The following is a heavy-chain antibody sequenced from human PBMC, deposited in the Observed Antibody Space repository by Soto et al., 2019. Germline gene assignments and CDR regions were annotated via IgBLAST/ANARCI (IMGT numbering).Heavy chain of an antibody. CDR3: ARTSGWHKSFDY. D-gene: IGHD6-19*01. CDR2: VSHRGTT. J-gene: IGHJ4*02. V-gene: IGHV4-4*02. Sequence: SAPLSLTCGIAGGSISDINWWIWVRQPPGEGLEWIGEVSHRGTTNYNPSLNSRITISIDKSKNQFSLTLTSVTAADTAVYYCARTSGWHKSFDYWGQGILVTVSS. CDR1: GGSISDINW.